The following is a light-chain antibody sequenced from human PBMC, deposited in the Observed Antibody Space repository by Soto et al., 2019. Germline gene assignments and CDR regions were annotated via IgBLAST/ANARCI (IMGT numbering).Light chain of an antibody. V-gene: IGKV3-15*01. J-gene: IGKJ3*01. CDR3: QQDGSSPLFT. CDR2: GAS. Sequence: SISQSIGSDLAWYQQKPGQAPRLLIYGASTRATGIPARFSGSGYGTEFTLTSRRLRSDYGAAYPCQQDGSSPLFTFGPGTQLDIK. CDR1: QSIGSD.